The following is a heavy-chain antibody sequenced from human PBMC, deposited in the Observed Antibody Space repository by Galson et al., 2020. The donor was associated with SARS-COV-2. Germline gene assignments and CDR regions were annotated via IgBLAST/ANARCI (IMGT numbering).Heavy chain of an antibody. CDR2: ISYDGSNK. J-gene: IGHJ6*02. D-gene: IGHD4-4*01. V-gene: IGHV3-30-3*01. CDR3: ARDAYINYAYATLYYYYYGMDV. CDR1: GFTFSSYA. Sequence: GGSLRLSCAASGFTFSSYAMHWVRQAPGKGLEWVAVISYDGSNKYYADSVKGRFTISRDNSKNTLYLQMNSLRAEDTAVYYCARDAYINYAYATLYYYYYGMDVWGQGTTVTVSS.